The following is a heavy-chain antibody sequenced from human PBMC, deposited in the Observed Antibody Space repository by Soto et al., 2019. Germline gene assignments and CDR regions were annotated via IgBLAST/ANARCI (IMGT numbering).Heavy chain of an antibody. CDR2: INTGNGYT. D-gene: IGHD2-15*01. CDR3: ARDRGGYCSGGSCSEAWFDP. Sequence: ASVKVSCKASGYTFTGYAMHWVRQAPGQRLEWMGWINTGNGYTKYSQKFQARVTITRDTSASTSYMQLSRLRSEDTAVYYCARDRGGYCSGGSCSEAWFDPWGQGTLVTVSS. J-gene: IGHJ5*02. CDR1: GYTFTGYA. V-gene: IGHV1-3*04.